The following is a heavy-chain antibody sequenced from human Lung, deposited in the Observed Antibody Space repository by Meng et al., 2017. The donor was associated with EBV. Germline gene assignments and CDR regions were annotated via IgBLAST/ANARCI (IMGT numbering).Heavy chain of an antibody. CDR3: ARGATSVFDL. J-gene: IGHJ2*01. CDR1: GDSVSSSSAA. CDR2: TYYRSKWYN. V-gene: IGHV6-1*01. Sequence: QVQLPQSGPGPVKPPQTLPLTCVLSGDSVSSSSAAWTWIRQSPSRGLEWLGRTYYRSKWYNDYAVFVKSRITINPDTSKNQFSLQLNSVTPEDTAVYYCARGATSVFDLWGRGTLVTVSS.